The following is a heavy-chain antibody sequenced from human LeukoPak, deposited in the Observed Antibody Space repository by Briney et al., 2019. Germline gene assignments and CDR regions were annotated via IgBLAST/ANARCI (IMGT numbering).Heavy chain of an antibody. D-gene: IGHD6-13*01. CDR1: GGSISTYY. Sequence: SETLSLTCTVSGGSISTYYWSWVRQPPGKGLEWIGYIYYSGGTNYNPSLKSRVTISVDTSKNQFSLKLSSVTAADTAVYYCARQYRLAAAGREYYFDYWGQGTLVTVSS. V-gene: IGHV4-59*08. J-gene: IGHJ4*02. CDR3: ARQYRLAAAGREYYFDY. CDR2: IYYSGGT.